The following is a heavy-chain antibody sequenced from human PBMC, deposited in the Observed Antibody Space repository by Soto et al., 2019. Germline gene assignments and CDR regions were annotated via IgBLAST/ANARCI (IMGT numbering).Heavy chain of an antibody. CDR3: ARQIYDSDTGPNFQYYFDS. CDR2: IDPSDSQT. D-gene: IGHD3-22*01. V-gene: IGHV5-10-1*01. J-gene: IGHJ4*02. Sequence: GESLKISCKGSGYSFAGYWITWVRQKPGKGLEWMGRIDPSDSQTYYSPSFRGHVTISVTKSITTVFLQWGSLRASDTAMYYCARQIYDSDTGPNFQYYFDSWGQGTPVTLL. CDR1: GYSFAGYW.